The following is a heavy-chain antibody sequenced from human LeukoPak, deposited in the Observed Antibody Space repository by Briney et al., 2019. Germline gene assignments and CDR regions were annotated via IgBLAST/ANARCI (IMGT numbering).Heavy chain of an antibody. CDR3: ALCSTPLNWFDP. J-gene: IGHJ5*02. CDR2: INPNSGGT. CDR1: GYTFTGYY. V-gene: IGHV1-2*02. D-gene: IGHD6-13*01. Sequence: ASVKVSCKASGYTFTGYYMHWVRQAPGQGLEWMGWINPNSGGTNYAQKFQGRVTMTRDTSISTAYMELSRLRSDDTAVYYCALCSTPLNWFDPWGQGTLVTVSS.